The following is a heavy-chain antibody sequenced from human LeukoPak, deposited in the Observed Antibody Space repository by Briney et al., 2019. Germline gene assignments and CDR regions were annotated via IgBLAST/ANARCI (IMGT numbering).Heavy chain of an antibody. J-gene: IGHJ4*02. CDR3: AKALVVVTSTYYFDY. CDR2: VSLNGGST. CDR1: GFSFSSTA. D-gene: IGHD2-21*02. V-gene: IGHV3-23*01. Sequence: GGSLRLSCAASGFSFSSTAMSWVRQAPGKGLEWVSRVSLNGGSTYYADSVKGRFIISRDNSKNTLYLQMNSLRAEDTAIYYCAKALVVVTSTYYFDYWGQGTLVSVSS.